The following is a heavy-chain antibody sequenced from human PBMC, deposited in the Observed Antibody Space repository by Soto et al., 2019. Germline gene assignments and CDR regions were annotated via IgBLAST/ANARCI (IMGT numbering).Heavy chain of an antibody. CDR2: ISGSGGST. Sequence: GGSLRLSCAASGFTFSNYGMTWVRQAPGKGLEWVSVISGSGGSTDYADSVKGRFTISRDNSRNTLYLQMNSLRAEDTALYYCAKGGWHNDYWGQGTLVTVSS. CDR3: AKGGWHNDY. J-gene: IGHJ4*02. CDR1: GFTFSNYG. D-gene: IGHD6-19*01. V-gene: IGHV3-23*01.